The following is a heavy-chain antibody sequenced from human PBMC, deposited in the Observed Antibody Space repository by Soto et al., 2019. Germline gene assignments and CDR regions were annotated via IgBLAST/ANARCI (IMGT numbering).Heavy chain of an antibody. V-gene: IGHV1-18*01. CDR2: ISAYNGNT. D-gene: IGHD3-9*01. CDR3: ARAGGARLRYFDWSPSPYFDY. J-gene: IGHJ4*02. CDR1: GYPFTSYG. Sequence: ASVKVSCKASGYPFTSYGISWVRQATGQGLEWMGWISAYNGNTNYAQKLQGRVTMTTDTSTSTAYMELRSLRSDDTAVYYCARAGGARLRYFDWSPSPYFDYWGQGTLVTVSS.